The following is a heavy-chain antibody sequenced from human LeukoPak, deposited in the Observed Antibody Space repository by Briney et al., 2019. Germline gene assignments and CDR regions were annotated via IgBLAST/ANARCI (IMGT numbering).Heavy chain of an antibody. CDR1: GYSFTSYW. CDR2: IYPGDSDT. V-gene: IGHV5-51*01. CDR3: AKQRSYNWGLWSPFDY. J-gene: IGHJ4*02. D-gene: IGHD7-27*01. Sequence: GESLKISCKGSGYSFTSYWIGWVRQMPGKGLEWMGIIYPGDSDTRYSPSFQGQVTISADKSISTAYLQWSSLKASDTAMYYCAKQRSYNWGLWSPFDYWGQGTLVTVSS.